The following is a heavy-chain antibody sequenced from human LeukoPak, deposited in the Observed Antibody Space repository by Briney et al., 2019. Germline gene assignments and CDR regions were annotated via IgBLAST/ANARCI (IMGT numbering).Heavy chain of an antibody. D-gene: IGHD3-22*01. CDR3: ARGPMIDAFDI. Sequence: GASVKVSCKASGYTFTSYDINWVRQATGQGLEWMGWMNPNSGNKGYAQKFQGRVTITRNTSISTAYMELSSLRSEDTAVYYCARGPMIDAFDIWGQGTMVTVSS. CDR1: GYTFTSYD. V-gene: IGHV1-8*03. CDR2: MNPNSGNK. J-gene: IGHJ3*02.